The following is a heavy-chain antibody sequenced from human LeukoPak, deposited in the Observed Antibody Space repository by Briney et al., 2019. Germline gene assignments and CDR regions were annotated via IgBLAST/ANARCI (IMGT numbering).Heavy chain of an antibody. Sequence: SETLSLTCAVYGGSFSGYYWSWIRQPPGKGLEWIGEINHSGSTNYNPSLKSRVTISVDTSKNQFSLKLSSVTAADTAVYYCARLTCSSTSCYVGSNYFDYWGQGTLVTVSS. V-gene: IGHV4-34*01. CDR3: ARLTCSSTSCYVGSNYFDY. D-gene: IGHD2-2*01. J-gene: IGHJ4*02. CDR2: INHSGST. CDR1: GGSFSGYY.